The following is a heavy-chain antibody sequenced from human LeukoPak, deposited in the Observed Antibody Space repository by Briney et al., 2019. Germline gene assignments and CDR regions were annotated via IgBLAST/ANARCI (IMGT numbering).Heavy chain of an antibody. CDR1: GGSISSYY. CDR3: ARADIVVVPAATPGGWFDP. CDR2: IYYSGST. Sequence: PSETLSLTCTVSGGSISSYYWSWIRQPPGKGLEWIGYIYYSGSTNYNPSLKSRVTISVDTSKNQFSLKPSSVTAADTAVYYCARADIVVVPAATPGGWFDPWGQGTLVTVSS. D-gene: IGHD2-2*02. J-gene: IGHJ5*02. V-gene: IGHV4-59*12.